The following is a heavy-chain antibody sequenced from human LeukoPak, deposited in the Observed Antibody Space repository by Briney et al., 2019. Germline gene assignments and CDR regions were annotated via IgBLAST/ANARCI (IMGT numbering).Heavy chain of an antibody. Sequence: PGGSLRLSCAASGFTFSSYAMSWVRQAPGKGLEWVSAISGNGGSTYYADSVKGRFTISRDNSKNTLYLQMNSLRAEDTAVYYCAKGYCSSTSCSRGHFDYWGQGALVTVSS. J-gene: IGHJ4*02. CDR3: AKGYCSSTSCSRGHFDY. D-gene: IGHD2-2*01. CDR2: ISGNGGST. V-gene: IGHV3-23*01. CDR1: GFTFSSYA.